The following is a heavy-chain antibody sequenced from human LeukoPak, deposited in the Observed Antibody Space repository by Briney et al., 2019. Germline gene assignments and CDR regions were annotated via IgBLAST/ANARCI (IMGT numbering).Heavy chain of an antibody. CDR1: GFTFSSYS. CDR2: ISSSSSYI. CDR3: ARVASYYDILTGYPDDAFDI. J-gene: IGHJ3*02. D-gene: IGHD3-9*01. V-gene: IGHV3-21*01. Sequence: GGSLRLSCAASGFTFSSYSMNWVRQAPGKGLEWVSSISSSSSYIYYADSVKGRFTISRDNAKNSLYLQMNSLRAEDTAVYYCARVASYYDILTGYPDDAFDIWGQGTMVTVSS.